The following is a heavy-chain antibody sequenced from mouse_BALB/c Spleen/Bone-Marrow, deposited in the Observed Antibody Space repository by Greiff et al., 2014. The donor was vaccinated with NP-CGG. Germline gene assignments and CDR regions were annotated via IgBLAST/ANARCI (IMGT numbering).Heavy chain of an antibody. CDR3: TRGRTWDFDY. Sequence: VKLVESGAELVKPGTSVKLSCKASGYTFTTYYMYWVKQRLGQGLEWIGEINPNNGGTNFKEKFKSKATLTVDKSSSTAYTQLGSLTSEDSAVYYCTRGRTWDFDYWGQGTTLTVSS. CDR1: GYTFTTYY. CDR2: INPNNGGT. D-gene: IGHD4-1*01. V-gene: IGHV1S81*02. J-gene: IGHJ2*01.